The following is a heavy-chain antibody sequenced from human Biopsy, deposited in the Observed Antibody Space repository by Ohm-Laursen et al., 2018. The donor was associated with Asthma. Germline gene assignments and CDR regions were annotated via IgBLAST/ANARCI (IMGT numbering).Heavy chain of an antibody. CDR2: ISKDASTQ. V-gene: IGHV3-30*06. D-gene: IGHD1-1*01. CDR1: GFSFSNFA. CDR3: VRDGTDDAFDI. Sequence: SMRLSCAASGFSFSNFAIHWVRQAPGKGLEWVGVISKDASTQDYADSVKGRFTMARDNSKNTLDLQMNSLREEDTAVYYCVRDGTDDAFDIWGQGTVVSVSS. J-gene: IGHJ3*02.